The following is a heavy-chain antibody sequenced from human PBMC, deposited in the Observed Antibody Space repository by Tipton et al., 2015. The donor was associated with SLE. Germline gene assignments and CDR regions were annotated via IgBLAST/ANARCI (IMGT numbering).Heavy chain of an antibody. D-gene: IGHD3-16*02. J-gene: IGHJ1*01. CDR3: ARSEGFQLLFQFLEH. CDR2: IYYSGNT. V-gene: IGHV4-59*08. CDR1: GGSITNFY. Sequence: LRLSCTVSGGSITNFYWSWVRQPPGKGLEWIGYIYYSGNTKYNPSLKSRAIISVDTSRNQFSLKLSSVTAADTAVYYCARSEGFQLLFQFLEHWGQGTPVTVSS.